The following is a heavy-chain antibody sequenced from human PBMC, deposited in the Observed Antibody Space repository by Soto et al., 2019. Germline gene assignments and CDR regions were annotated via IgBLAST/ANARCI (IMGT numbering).Heavy chain of an antibody. CDR2: ISGSGGST. D-gene: IGHD5-12*01. CDR1: GFTFSSYA. Sequence: EVQLLESGGGLVQPGGSLRLSCAASGFTFSSYAMSWVRQAPGKGLEWVSAISGSGGSTYYADSVKGRFTISRDNSKNTLHLQMNSLRAEDTAVYYCAKENVRGGYSGYDLGIYYFDYWGQGTLVTVSS. V-gene: IGHV3-23*01. J-gene: IGHJ4*02. CDR3: AKENVRGGYSGYDLGIYYFDY.